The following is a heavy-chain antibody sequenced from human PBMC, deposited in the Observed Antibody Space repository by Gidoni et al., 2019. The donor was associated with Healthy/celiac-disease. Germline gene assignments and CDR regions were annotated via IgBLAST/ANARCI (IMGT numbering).Heavy chain of an antibody. D-gene: IGHD3-22*01. CDR3: ARDETYYYDSSGYSDY. J-gene: IGHJ4*02. V-gene: IGHV3-11*01. CDR1: GFTSSDYY. CDR2: ISSSGSTI. Sequence: QVQLVESGGGLVKPGGSLRLSCAPPGFTSSDYYMSWIRQAPGKGLEWVSYISSSGSTIYYADSVKGRFTISRDNAKNSLYLQMNSLRAEDTAVYYCARDETYYYDSSGYSDYWGQGTLVTVSS.